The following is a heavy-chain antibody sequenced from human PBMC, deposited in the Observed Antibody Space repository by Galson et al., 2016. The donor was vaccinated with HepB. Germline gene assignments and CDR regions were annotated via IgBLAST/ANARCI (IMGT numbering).Heavy chain of an antibody. CDR1: GLTFNIQY. V-gene: IGHV3-7*04. CDR3: SRVVYYSGWSDAFDM. Sequence: SLRLSCAVSGLTFNIQYMSWVRQAPGKGLEWVANIMRDGSERYYVDSVKGRFTISRDNAKNSVYLQMNSLRVEDTAVYYCSRVVYYSGWSDAFDMWGQGTMVTVSS. D-gene: IGHD6-19*01. CDR2: IMRDGSER. J-gene: IGHJ3*02.